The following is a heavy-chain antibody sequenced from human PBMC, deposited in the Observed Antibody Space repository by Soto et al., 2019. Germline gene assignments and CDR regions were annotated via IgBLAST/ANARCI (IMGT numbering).Heavy chain of an antibody. CDR2: IYYSGST. V-gene: IGHV4-31*03. CDR1: GGSISSGGYY. CDR3: ARSDCSGGSCYSFYYYGMDV. J-gene: IGHJ6*02. Sequence: QVQLPESGPGLVKPSQTLSLTCTVSGGSISSGGYYWSWIRQHPGKGLEWIGYIYYSGSTYYNPSLKGRVTISVDTAKNQFSLKLSSVTAADTSVYYCARSDCSGGSCYSFYYYGMDVWGQGTTVTVSS. D-gene: IGHD2-15*01.